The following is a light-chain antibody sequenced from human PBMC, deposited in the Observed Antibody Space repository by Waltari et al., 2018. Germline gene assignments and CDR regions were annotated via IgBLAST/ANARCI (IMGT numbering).Light chain of an antibody. Sequence: EVVMMQSPVTLSVSPGERATLPCRASQSVTRDLAWYRQRPDQAPSLLIYGASTRATGIPVRFSGSGSGTEFTLTISSLQSEDFAVYYCQQYNKWPLTFGGGTKVEIK. CDR3: QQYNKWPLT. CDR1: QSVTRD. J-gene: IGKJ4*01. CDR2: GAS. V-gene: IGKV3-15*01.